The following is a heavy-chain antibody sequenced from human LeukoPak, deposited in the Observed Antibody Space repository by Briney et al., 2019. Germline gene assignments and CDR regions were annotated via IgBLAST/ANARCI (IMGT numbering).Heavy chain of an antibody. D-gene: IGHD3-22*01. V-gene: IGHV1-2*02. CDR3: ATYPRPHYYDSSGPGFDY. CDR2: INPNSGGT. CDR1: GYTFTGYY. J-gene: IGHJ4*02. Sequence: EASVKVSCKASGYTFTGYYMHWVRQAPGQGLEWMGWINPNSGGTNYAQKFQGRVTMTRDTSISTAYMELSRLRSDDTAVYYCATYPRPHYYDSSGPGFDYWGQGTLVTVSS.